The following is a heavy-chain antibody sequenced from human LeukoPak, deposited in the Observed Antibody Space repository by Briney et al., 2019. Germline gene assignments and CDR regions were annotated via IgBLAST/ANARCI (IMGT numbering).Heavy chain of an antibody. D-gene: IGHD6-19*01. V-gene: IGHV4-34*01. CDR2: INHSGST. Sequence: SETLSLTCAVYGGSFSGYYWSWIRQPPGKGLEWIGKINHSGSTNYNPSLKSRVTISVDTSKNQFSLKLSSVTAADTAVYYCAWYSSGWYNSYYYYYYMDVWGKGTTVTVSS. CDR1: GGSFSGYY. J-gene: IGHJ6*03. CDR3: AWYSSGWYNSYYYYYYMDV.